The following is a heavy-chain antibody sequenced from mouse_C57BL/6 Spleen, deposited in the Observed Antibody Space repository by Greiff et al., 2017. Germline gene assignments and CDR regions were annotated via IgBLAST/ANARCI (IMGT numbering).Heavy chain of an antibody. CDR1: GYTFTSYW. Sequence: VQLQQPGAELVMPGASVKLSCKASGYTFTSYWMHWVKQRPGQGLEWIGEIDPSDSYTNYNQKFKGKATLTVDKSSSTAYMQRSSLTSEDSAVYCCARSHDGFDVWGTGTTVTVSS. D-gene: IGHD2-12*01. J-gene: IGHJ1*03. V-gene: IGHV1-69*01. CDR2: IDPSDSYT. CDR3: ARSHDGFDV.